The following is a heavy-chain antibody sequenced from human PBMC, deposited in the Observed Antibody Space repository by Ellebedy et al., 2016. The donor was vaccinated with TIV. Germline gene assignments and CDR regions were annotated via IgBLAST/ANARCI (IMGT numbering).Heavy chain of an antibody. CDR2: INPSGGST. CDR1: GYTFTSYY. D-gene: IGHD3-3*01. V-gene: IGHV1-46*01. CDR3: ARFGVVIIGLDY. J-gene: IGHJ4*02. Sequence: ASVKVSCXASGYTFTSYYMHWVRQAPGQGLEWMGIINPSGGSTSYAQKFQGRVTMTRDTSTSTVYMELSSLRSEDTAVYYCARFGVVIIGLDYWGQGTLVTVSS.